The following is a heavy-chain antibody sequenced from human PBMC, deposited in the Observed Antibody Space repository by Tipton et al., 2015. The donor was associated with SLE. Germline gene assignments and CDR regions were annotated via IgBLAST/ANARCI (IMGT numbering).Heavy chain of an antibody. J-gene: IGHJ6*02. V-gene: IGHV4-59*08. CDR2: IYYSGST. CDR3: ARVDTDCGGDCSPSYYYGMDV. Sequence: TLSLTCTVSGGSISSHYWSWIRQPPGKGLEWIGYIYYSGSTNYNPSLKSRVTISVDTSKNQFSLKLSSVTAADTAVYYCARVDTDCGGDCSPSYYYGMDVWGQGTTVTVSS. D-gene: IGHD2-21*01. CDR1: GGSISSHY.